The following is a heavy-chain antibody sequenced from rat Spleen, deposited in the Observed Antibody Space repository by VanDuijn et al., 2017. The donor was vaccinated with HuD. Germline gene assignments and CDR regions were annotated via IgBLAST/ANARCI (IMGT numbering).Heavy chain of an antibody. V-gene: IGHV5-29*01. D-gene: IGHD4-2*01. J-gene: IGHJ2*01. CDR1: GFTFINYG. CDR2: ISYDGSRT. Sequence: EVQLVESGGGLVQPGRSLKLSCAASGFTFINYGMAWVRQAPTRGLEWVAAISYDGSRTYYRDSVKGRFTISRDDAKNALYLQMDSLRSEDTATYYCTRSILADYWGQGVMVTVSS. CDR3: TRSILADY.